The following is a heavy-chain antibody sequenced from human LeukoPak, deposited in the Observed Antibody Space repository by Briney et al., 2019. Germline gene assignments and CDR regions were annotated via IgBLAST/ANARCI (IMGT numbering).Heavy chain of an antibody. V-gene: IGHV1-2*02. D-gene: IGHD5-18*01. CDR2: INPNSGGT. CDR1: GYTFTGYY. Sequence: VASVKVSCKASGYTFTGYYMHWVRQAPGQGLEWMGWINPNSGGTNYAQKFQGRVTMTRDTSISTAYMELSRLRSDDTAVYYCARDRIQLWLGPSAFDIWGQGTMVTVSS. J-gene: IGHJ3*02. CDR3: ARDRIQLWLGPSAFDI.